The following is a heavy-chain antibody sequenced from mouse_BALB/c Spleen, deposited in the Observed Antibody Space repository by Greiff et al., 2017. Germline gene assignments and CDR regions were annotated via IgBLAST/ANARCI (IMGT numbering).Heavy chain of an antibody. V-gene: IGHV5-12-1*01. CDR3: ARRVTATGYYYAMDY. D-gene: IGHD2-2*01. Sequence: EVMLVESGGGLVKPGGSLKLSCAASGFAFSSYDMSWVRQTPEKRLEWVAYISSGGGSTYYPDTVKGRFTISRDNAKNTLYLQMSSLKSEDTAMYYCARRVTATGYYYAMDYWGQGTSVTVSS. J-gene: IGHJ4*01. CDR1: GFAFSSYD. CDR2: ISSGGGST.